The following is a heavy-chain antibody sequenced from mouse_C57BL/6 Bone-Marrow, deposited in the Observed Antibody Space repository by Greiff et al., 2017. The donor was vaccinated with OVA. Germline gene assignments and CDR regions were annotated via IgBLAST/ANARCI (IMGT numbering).Heavy chain of an antibody. Sequence: VKLMESGAELVKPGASVKLSCKASGYTFTEYTIHWVKQRSGQGLEWIGWFYPGSGSIKYNEKFKDKATLTADKSSSTVYMELSRLTSEDSAVYFCARHEVGYSNYDWFAYWGQGTLVTVSA. D-gene: IGHD2-5*01. V-gene: IGHV1-62-2*01. CDR3: ARHEVGYSNYDWFAY. J-gene: IGHJ3*01. CDR1: GYTFTEYT. CDR2: FYPGSGSI.